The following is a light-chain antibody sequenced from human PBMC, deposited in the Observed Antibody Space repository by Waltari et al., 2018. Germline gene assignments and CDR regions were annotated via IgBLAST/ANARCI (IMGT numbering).Light chain of an antibody. CDR2: DAS. CDR3: QKYGSLPAT. CDR1: QSVSRY. J-gene: IGKJ1*01. V-gene: IGKV3-20*01. Sequence: DIVLTQSPGTLSLSPGERATLSCRASQSVSRYLAWYQQKPGQAPRLLIYDASTRATDIPDRFSGSGSGTDFSLTISRLEPEDFAVYYCQKYGSLPATFGQGTKVEIK.